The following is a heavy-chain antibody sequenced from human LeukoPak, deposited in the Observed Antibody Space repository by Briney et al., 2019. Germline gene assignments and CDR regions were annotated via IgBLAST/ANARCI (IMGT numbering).Heavy chain of an antibody. CDR3: ARDGLEDYYYYYMDV. D-gene: IGHD3-22*01. J-gene: IGHJ6*03. V-gene: IGHV3-48*04. CDR2: ISSSGSTI. Sequence: PGGSLRLSCAASGFTFSSYAMSWVRQAPGKGLEWVSYISSSGSTIYYADSVKGRFTISRDNAKNSLYLQMNSLRAEDTAVYYCARDGLEDYYYYYMDVWGKGTTVTVSS. CDR1: GFTFSSYA.